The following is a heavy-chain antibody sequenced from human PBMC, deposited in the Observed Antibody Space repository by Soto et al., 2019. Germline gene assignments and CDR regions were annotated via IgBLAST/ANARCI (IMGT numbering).Heavy chain of an antibody. J-gene: IGHJ3*02. CDR3: ARDPFFGAYDI. V-gene: IGHV3-7*01. CDR2: INGDETVK. Sequence: GGSLRLSCAASGFTFSTSWISWVRQAQGRGLELVANINGDETVKSYVDSVKGRFTISRDNAKNTVFLEMNSLRAEDAAVYYCARDPFFGAYDIWGQGALVTVSS. D-gene: IGHD3-16*01. CDR1: GFTFSTSW.